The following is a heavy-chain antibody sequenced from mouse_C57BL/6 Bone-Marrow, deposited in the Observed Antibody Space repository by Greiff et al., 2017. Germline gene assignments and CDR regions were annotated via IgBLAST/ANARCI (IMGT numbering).Heavy chain of an antibody. V-gene: IGHV14-4*01. Sequence: VQLQQPGAELVRPGASVKLSCTASGFTITGYYMHWVKQRPEQGLEWIGWIDPDDGDTEYNSKFQGKATITADTSSNTAYLQLSSLTSEDTAVYYCATDYYGSLAWFAYWGQGTLVTVSA. CDR3: ATDYYGSLAWFAY. CDR2: IDPDDGDT. J-gene: IGHJ3*01. CDR1: GFTITGYY. D-gene: IGHD1-1*01.